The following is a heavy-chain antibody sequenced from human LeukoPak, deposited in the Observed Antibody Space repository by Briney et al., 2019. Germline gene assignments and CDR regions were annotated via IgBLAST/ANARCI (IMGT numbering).Heavy chain of an antibody. Sequence: SGPTLVNPTQTLTLTCTFSGFSLSTSGVGVGWIRQPPGKALEWLALIYWDDDKRDSPSLKSRLTITKDTSKNQVVLTMTNMDPVDTGTSYRAHRGIVAVAGYNWFDPWGQGTLVTVSS. CDR2: IYWDDDK. D-gene: IGHD6-19*01. CDR1: GFSLSTSGVG. V-gene: IGHV2-5*02. J-gene: IGHJ5*02. CDR3: AHRGIVAVAGYNWFDP.